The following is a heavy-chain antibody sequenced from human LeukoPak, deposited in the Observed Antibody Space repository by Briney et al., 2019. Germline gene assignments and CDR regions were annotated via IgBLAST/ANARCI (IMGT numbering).Heavy chain of an antibody. CDR1: GGTFSSYA. D-gene: IGHD3-22*01. CDR3: ASETPRYYYDSSGYSRRFDY. J-gene: IGHJ4*02. Sequence: GSSVKVSCKACGGTFSSYAIRWLRQAPGQELEWMGGIFPIFGTANYAQKFQGRVTSTADKSTSTAYMALSSLRSEDTAVYYCASETPRYYYDSSGYSRRFDYWGQGTPVTVSS. V-gene: IGHV1-69*06. CDR2: IFPIFGTA.